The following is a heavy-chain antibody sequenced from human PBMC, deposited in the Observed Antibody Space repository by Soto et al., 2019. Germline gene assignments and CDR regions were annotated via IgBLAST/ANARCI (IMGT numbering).Heavy chain of an antibody. Sequence: SGGSRRRSWAASGFTFNSYLMHWVRQAPGKGLVWVSRNNGDGSTTSYADSVKGRFTISRDNAKNTLYLQMNSLRAEDTAVYYCAREYGSAWDFDSWGQGTLVTVSS. CDR2: NNGDGSTT. D-gene: IGHD6-19*01. J-gene: IGHJ4*02. CDR3: AREYGSAWDFDS. CDR1: GFTFNSYL. V-gene: IGHV3-74*01.